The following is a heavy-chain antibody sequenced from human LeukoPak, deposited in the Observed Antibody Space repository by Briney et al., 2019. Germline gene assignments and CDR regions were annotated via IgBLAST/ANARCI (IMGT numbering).Heavy chain of an antibody. D-gene: IGHD1-26*01. J-gene: IGHJ4*02. CDR3: AKEGFFGSVGATDY. V-gene: IGHV3-30*02. CDR1: GFTFSSYG. CDR2: IRYDGSNK. Sequence: PGGSLRLSCAASGFTFSSYGMHWVRQAPGKGLEWVAFIRYDGSNKYYADSVKGRFTISRDNSKNTLYLQMNSLRAEDTAVYYCAKEGFFGSVGATDYWGQGTLVTVSS.